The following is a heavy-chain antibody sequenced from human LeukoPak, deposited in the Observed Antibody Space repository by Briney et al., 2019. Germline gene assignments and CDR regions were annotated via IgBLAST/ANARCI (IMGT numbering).Heavy chain of an antibody. D-gene: IGHD2-2*01. J-gene: IGHJ5*02. CDR1: GFTFSDYY. V-gene: IGHV3-66*01. CDR2: IYSGGST. Sequence: GGSLRLSCAASGFTFSDYYMSWIRQAPGKGLEWVSVIYSGGSTYYADSVKGRFTIFRDNSKNTLYLQMNNLRAEDTAVYYCARDGQLVVPALSWFDPWGQGTLVTVSS. CDR3: ARDGQLVVPALSWFDP.